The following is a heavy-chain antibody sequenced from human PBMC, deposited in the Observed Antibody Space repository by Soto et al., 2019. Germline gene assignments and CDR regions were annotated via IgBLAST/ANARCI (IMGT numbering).Heavy chain of an antibody. CDR1: GFSFRSYG. CDR2: IWYDGSKK. CDR3: ARDTWGLDY. Sequence: LRLSCTASGFSFRSYGMHRVRQAPGKGLEWVAVIWYDGSKKYYGDSVKGRFTISRDDSKSTVYLHMNSLRAEDTAVYYCARDTWGLDYWGQGTQVTVSS. J-gene: IGHJ4*02. D-gene: IGHD3-16*01. V-gene: IGHV3-33*01.